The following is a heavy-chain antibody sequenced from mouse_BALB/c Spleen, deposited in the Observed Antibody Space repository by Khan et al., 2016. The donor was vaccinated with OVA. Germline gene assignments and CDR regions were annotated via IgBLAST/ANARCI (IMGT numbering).Heavy chain of an antibody. J-gene: IGHJ3*01. CDR2: IDPFSGGT. CDR1: GYSFTTYY. Sequence: MQLEESGPELMKPGASVKISCRASGYSFTTYYIHWMMQSHGKSLEWIGYIDPFSGGTTYNQKFKGKATLTVDKSSSTAYIHFSNLTSEDSAVYYCTRHGYVAWFTYWGQGTLVTVSA. CDR3: TRHGYVAWFTY. V-gene: IGHV1S135*01. D-gene: IGHD2-2*01.